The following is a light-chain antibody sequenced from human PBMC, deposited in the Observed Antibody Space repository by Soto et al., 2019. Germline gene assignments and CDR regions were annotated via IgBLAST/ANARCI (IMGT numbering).Light chain of an antibody. CDR2: YDS. V-gene: IGLV3-21*04. J-gene: IGLJ2*01. CDR1: NFGSKS. Sequence: SYELTQPPSVSVAPGKTARITCGGNNFGSKSVPWYQQKPRQAPVLVIYYDSDRPSGNPERFSGSNSGNTATLTISRVEAGDEADYYCQVWHSRRDHVVFGGRTQLTVL. CDR3: QVWHSRRDHVV.